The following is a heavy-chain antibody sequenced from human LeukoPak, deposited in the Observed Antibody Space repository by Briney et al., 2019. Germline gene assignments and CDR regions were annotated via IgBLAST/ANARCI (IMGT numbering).Heavy chain of an antibody. CDR3: AKDLNYGSGSYSDY. CDR1: GFTFSSYG. CDR2: ISGSSGST. Sequence: PGGSLRLSCVASGFTFSSYGMSWVRQAPGKGLEWVSAISGSSGSTYYADSVKGRFTISRDNSKNTLYLQMNSLRAEDTAVYYCAKDLNYGSGSYSDYWGQGTLVTVSP. D-gene: IGHD3-10*01. V-gene: IGHV3-23*01. J-gene: IGHJ4*02.